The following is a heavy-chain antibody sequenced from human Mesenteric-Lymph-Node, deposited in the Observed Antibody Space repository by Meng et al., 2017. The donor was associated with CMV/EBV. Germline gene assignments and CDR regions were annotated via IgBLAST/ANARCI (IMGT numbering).Heavy chain of an antibody. CDR2: IFSNDEK. V-gene: IGHV2-26*01. D-gene: IGHD2-15*01. Sequence: SGPTLVKPTQTLTLTCTFSGFSLSTSELGVSWIRQPPGKALEWLAHIFSNDEKSYSTSLKSRLTISKDTSKSQVVLTMTNMDPVDTATYYCARTVVVVAANYYYGMDVWGQGTTVTVSS. CDR1: GFSLSTSELG. J-gene: IGHJ6*02. CDR3: ARTVVVVAANYYYGMDV.